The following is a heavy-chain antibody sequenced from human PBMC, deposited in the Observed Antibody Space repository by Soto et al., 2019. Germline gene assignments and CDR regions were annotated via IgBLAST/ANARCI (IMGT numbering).Heavy chain of an antibody. V-gene: IGHV3-23*01. Sequence: GGSLSLSCAASGFTFSSYAMSWVRQAPGKGLEWVSAISGSGGSTYYADSVKGRFTISRVNSKNTSKNQFSLKLSSVTAADTAVYYCAREVSGAAGTDPNNWFDPWGQGTLVTVSS. CDR3: AREVSGAAGTDPNNWFDP. J-gene: IGHJ5*02. D-gene: IGHD6-13*01. CDR2: ISGSGGST. CDR1: GFTFSSYA.